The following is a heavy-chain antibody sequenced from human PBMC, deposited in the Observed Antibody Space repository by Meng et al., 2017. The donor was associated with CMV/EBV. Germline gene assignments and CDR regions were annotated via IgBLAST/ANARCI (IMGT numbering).Heavy chain of an antibody. CDR1: GFTFSSYW. J-gene: IGHJ6*02. Sequence: GGSLRLSCAASGFTFSSYWMHWVRQAPGKGLVWVSRINSDGSSISYADSVKGRFTISRDNAKNTLYLQMNSLRAEDTAVYYCARDLYSSSSGYYYYGMDVWGQGTTVTVSS. D-gene: IGHD6-6*01. CDR3: ARDLYSSSSGYYYYGMDV. CDR2: INSDGSSI. V-gene: IGHV3-74*01.